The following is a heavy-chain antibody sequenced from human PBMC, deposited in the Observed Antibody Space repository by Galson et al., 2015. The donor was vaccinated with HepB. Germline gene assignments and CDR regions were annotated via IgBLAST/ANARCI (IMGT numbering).Heavy chain of an antibody. CDR3: ARYPLRLRFLEPYGMDV. CDR2: INPSGGST. Sequence: SVKVSCKASGYTFTSYCMHWVRQAPGRGLEWMGIINPSGGSTSYAQKFQGRVTMTWDTSTSTVYMELSSLRSEDTAVYYCARYPLRLRFLEPYGMDVWGQGTTVTVSS. J-gene: IGHJ6*02. D-gene: IGHD3-3*01. V-gene: IGHV1-46*01. CDR1: GYTFTSYC.